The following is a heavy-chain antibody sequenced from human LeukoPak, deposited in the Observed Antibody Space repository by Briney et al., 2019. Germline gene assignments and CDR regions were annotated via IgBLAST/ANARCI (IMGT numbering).Heavy chain of an antibody. CDR2: ISSTGTYI. CDR1: GFTFSNYW. J-gene: IGHJ4*02. D-gene: IGHD4-11*01. CDR3: ARDLDYSTGFDY. Sequence: GGSLKLSCAASGFTFSNYWMHWVRQAPGKGLVWVSSISSTGTYIYYTDSVKGRFTISRDIANSLLYLQMNSLRADDTAVYYCARDLDYSTGFDYWGQGTLVTVSS. V-gene: IGHV3-21*01.